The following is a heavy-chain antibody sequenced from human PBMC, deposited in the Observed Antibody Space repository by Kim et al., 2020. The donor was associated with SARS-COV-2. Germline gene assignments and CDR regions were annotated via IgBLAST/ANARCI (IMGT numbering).Heavy chain of an antibody. D-gene: IGHD4-17*01. CDR2: IYYSGST. J-gene: IGHJ2*01. Sequence: SETLSLTCTVSGGSISSYYWSWIRQPPGKGLEWIGYIYYSGSTNYNPSLKSRVTISVDTSKNQFSLKLSSVTAADTAVYYCAREWGADYGDYYWYFDLWGRGTLVTVSS. V-gene: IGHV4-59*01. CDR3: AREWGADYGDYYWYFDL. CDR1: GGSISSYY.